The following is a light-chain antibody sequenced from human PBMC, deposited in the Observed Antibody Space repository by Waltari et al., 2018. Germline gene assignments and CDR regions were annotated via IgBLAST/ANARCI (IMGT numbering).Light chain of an antibody. CDR2: YDS. V-gene: IGLV3-21*04. CDR1: NIESKI. CDR3: QVWDDSNNSGV. J-gene: IGLJ2*01. Sequence: SYVLTQTPSVSLAPGQTAIITCGGDNIESKIVHLYQLQPGQAPVLVMFYDSDRPPGIPDRFSGSNSGNTATLTISRVEDDDEADYFCQVWDDSNNSGVFGGGTKLTVL.